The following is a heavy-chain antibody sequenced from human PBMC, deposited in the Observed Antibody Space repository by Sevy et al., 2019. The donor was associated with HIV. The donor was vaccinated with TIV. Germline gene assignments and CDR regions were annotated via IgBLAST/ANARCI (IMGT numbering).Heavy chain of an antibody. Sequence: GGSLRLSCAASGFTFSSYSMNWVRQAPGKGLEWVSSISSSSSYIYYADSVKGRFTISRDNAKNSMYLSMNSLIAEDTAVYYCARDRVEWVGAFDIGGQGTMFTVS. CDR2: ISSSSSYI. D-gene: IGHD3-3*01. CDR3: ARDRVEWVGAFDI. J-gene: IGHJ3*02. V-gene: IGHV3-21*01. CDR1: GFTFSSYS.